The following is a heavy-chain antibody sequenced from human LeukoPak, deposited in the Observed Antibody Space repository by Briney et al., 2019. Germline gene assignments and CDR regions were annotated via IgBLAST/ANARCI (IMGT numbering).Heavy chain of an antibody. CDR1: GGSISSGSYY. V-gene: IGHV4-61*02. Sequence: SQTLSLTCTVSGGSISSGSYYWSWIRQPAGKGLEWSGRIYTSGSTNYNPSLKSRVTISVDTSKNQFSLKLSSVTAADTAVYYCARGGYSSGWSPIDYYYYYGMDVWGQGTTVTVSS. D-gene: IGHD6-19*01. CDR2: IYTSGST. CDR3: ARGGYSSGWSPIDYYYYYGMDV. J-gene: IGHJ6*02.